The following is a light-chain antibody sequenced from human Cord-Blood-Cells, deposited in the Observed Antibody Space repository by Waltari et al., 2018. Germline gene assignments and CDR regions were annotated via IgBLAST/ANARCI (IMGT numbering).Light chain of an antibody. CDR3: QQYYITPLT. Sequence: DIVMTQSPDSLAVFLGERATINCKSSPSVLYSSNNKNYLAWYQQKPGHPPKLLIYWASTLESGVPDRFSCGGSGTDFTLTISSLQAEDVAVYYCQQYYITPLTFGPGTKVYIK. J-gene: IGKJ3*01. V-gene: IGKV4-1*01. CDR2: WAS. CDR1: PSVLYSSNNKNY.